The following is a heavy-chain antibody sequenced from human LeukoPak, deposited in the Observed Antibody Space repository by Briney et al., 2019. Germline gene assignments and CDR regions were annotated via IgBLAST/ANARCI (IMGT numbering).Heavy chain of an antibody. Sequence: GGSMRLSWAASGFTFSSYGMHWVRQAPGKGLEWVAVISYDGSNKYYADSVKGRFTISRDNSQNTLYLQMNSLRAEDTAVYYCAKDRGSYYDSSGFRTLLYYFDYWGQGTLVTVSS. J-gene: IGHJ4*02. CDR1: GFTFSSYG. V-gene: IGHV3-30*18. CDR2: ISYDGSNK. CDR3: AKDRGSYYDSSGFRTLLYYFDY. D-gene: IGHD3-22*01.